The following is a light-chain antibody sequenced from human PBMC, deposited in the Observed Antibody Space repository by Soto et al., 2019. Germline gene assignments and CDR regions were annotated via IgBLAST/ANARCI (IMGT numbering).Light chain of an antibody. V-gene: IGKV1-5*01. CDR3: HQYDSYPWT. J-gene: IGKJ1*01. CDR2: DAS. CDR1: QSISTW. Sequence: DIPMTQSPSTLSASVGDRVVITCRASQSISTWLAWYQQKPGKAPTLLISDASNLQSGVPSRFSGSGSGTEFTLTISSLQPDDFSTYYCHQYDSYPWTFGQGTKVEIK.